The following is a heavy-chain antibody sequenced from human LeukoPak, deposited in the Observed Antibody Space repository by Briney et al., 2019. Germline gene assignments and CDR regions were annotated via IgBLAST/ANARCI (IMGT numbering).Heavy chain of an antibody. CDR3: APLTGGYYFDY. V-gene: IGHV3-23*01. CDR2: ISGSGGST. J-gene: IGHJ4*02. CDR1: GFTFSSYA. D-gene: IGHD1-20*01. Sequence: GGSLRLSCAASGFTFSSYAMSWVRQAPGKGLEWVSAISGSGGSTYYADSVKGRFTISRDKSKNTLYLQMNSLRAEDTAVYYCAPLTGGYYFDYWGQGTLVTVSS.